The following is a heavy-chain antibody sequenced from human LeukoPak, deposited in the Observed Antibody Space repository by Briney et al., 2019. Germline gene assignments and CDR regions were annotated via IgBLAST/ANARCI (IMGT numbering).Heavy chain of an antibody. D-gene: IGHD4-17*01. Sequence: GGSLRLSCAASGFTFTSYWMHWVRQGPGKGLVWVSRVDGDGSTTTYADSVKGRFTISRDNAKNTLYLQMNSLRAEDTAVYYCARPQHGDLYAFDIWGQGTMVTVSS. CDR3: ARPQHGDLYAFDI. CDR1: GFTFTSYW. CDR2: VDGDGSTT. J-gene: IGHJ3*02. V-gene: IGHV3-74*01.